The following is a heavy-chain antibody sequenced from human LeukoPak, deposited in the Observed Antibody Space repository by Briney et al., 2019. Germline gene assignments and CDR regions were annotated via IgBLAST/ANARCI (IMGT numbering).Heavy chain of an antibody. Sequence: GASVKVSCKASGGTFSSYAISWVRQAPGQGLEWMGGIIPIFGTANYAQKFQGRVTITTDESTSTAYMELSSLRSEDTAVYYCARGIILYGDYTSFDYWGQGTLVTVSS. V-gene: IGHV1-69*05. J-gene: IGHJ4*02. CDR2: IIPIFGTA. D-gene: IGHD4-17*01. CDR1: GGTFSSYA. CDR3: ARGIILYGDYTSFDY.